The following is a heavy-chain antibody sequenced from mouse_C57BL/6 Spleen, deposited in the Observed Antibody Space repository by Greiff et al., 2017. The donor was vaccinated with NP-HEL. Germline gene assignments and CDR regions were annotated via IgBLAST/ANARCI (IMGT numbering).Heavy chain of an antibody. J-gene: IGHJ4*01. CDR1: GFTFSNYW. CDR3: TRYGSSYERG. D-gene: IGHD1-1*01. V-gene: IGHV6-3*01. Sequence: EVKLQESGGGLVQPGGSMKLSCVASGFTFSNYWMNWVRQSPEKGLEWVAQIRLKSDNYATHYAESVKGRFTISRDDSKSSVYLQMNNLRAEDTGIYYCTRYGSSYERGWGQGTSVTVSS. CDR2: IRLKSDNYAT.